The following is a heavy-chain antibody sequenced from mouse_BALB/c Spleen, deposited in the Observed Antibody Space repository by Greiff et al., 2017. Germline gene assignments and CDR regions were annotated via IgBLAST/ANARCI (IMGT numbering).Heavy chain of an antibody. CDR2: INPSSGYT. D-gene: IGHD3-1*01. CDR3: AREGAYPRGCAY. J-gene: IGHJ3*01. V-gene: IGHV1-4*01. Sequence: VQGVESGAELARPGASVKMSCKASGYTFTSYTMHWVTQRPGQGLDWIGYINPSSGYTNYNQKFKDKATLTADKSSSTAYMQLSSLTSEDSAVYYCAREGAYPRGCAYWGQGTLVTVSA. CDR1: GYTFTSYT.